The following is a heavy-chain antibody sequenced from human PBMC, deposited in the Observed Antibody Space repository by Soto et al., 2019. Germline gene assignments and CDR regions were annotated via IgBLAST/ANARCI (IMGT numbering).Heavy chain of an antibody. Sequence: SETLSLTCTVSGDSIRSYYWSWIRQPPGKGLEWIGYIYYSGSTNYNPSLKSRVTISVDTSKNQFSLKLSSVTAADTAVYYCARQSIAAQAGWFDPWGQGTLVTVSS. D-gene: IGHD6-6*01. J-gene: IGHJ5*02. CDR1: GDSIRSYY. CDR2: IYYSGST. CDR3: ARQSIAAQAGWFDP. V-gene: IGHV4-59*01.